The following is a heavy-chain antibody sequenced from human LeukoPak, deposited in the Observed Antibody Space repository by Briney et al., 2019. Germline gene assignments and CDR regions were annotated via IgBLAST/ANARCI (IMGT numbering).Heavy chain of an antibody. J-gene: IGHJ4*02. CDR1: GFTFSSYW. CDR2: ISRSSSTI. CDR3: AREGRDDSSGYASYYFDY. V-gene: IGHV3-48*04. D-gene: IGHD3-22*01. Sequence: PGGSLRLSCAASGFTFSSYWMSWVRQAPGKGLEWVSYISRSSSTIYYADSVKGRFTISRDNAKNSLYLQMNSLRAEDTAVYYCAREGRDDSSGYASYYFDYWGQGTLVTVSS.